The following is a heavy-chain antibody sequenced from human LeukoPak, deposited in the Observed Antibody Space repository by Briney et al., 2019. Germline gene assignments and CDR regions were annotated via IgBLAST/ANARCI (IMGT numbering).Heavy chain of an antibody. Sequence: PGGSLRLSCAASGFTFDDYAMHWVRQAPGKGLEWISLISWDGGSTYYADSVKGRFTIFRDNSKNSLYLQMNSLRAEDTALYYCAKGGYSSSWIDEVFDYWGQGTLVTVSS. CDR2: ISWDGGST. V-gene: IGHV3-43D*03. CDR1: GFTFDDYA. J-gene: IGHJ4*02. D-gene: IGHD6-13*01. CDR3: AKGGYSSSWIDEVFDY.